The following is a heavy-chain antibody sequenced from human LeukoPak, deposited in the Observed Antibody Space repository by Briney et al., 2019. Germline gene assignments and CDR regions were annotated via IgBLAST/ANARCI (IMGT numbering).Heavy chain of an antibody. CDR3: ARDGNGYCSGGTCYSCPDY. CDR2: ISSRRSYI. CDR1: GFTFSSYS. V-gene: IGHV3-21*01. D-gene: IGHD2-15*01. J-gene: IGHJ4*02. Sequence: PGGSLRLSCAASGFTFSSYSMNWVRQAPGKGLEWVSSISSRRSYIYYADSVKGRFTISRDNAKNSLYLQMNSLRAEDTAVYYCARDGNGYCSGGTCYSCPDYWGQGTLVTVSS.